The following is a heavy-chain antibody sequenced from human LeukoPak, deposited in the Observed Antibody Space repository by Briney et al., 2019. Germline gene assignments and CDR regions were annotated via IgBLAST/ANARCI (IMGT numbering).Heavy chain of an antibody. Sequence: SETLSLTCTVSGYSISSGYYWGWIRQPPGKGLEWIGSIYHSGSTYYNPSLKSRVTISVDTSKNQFSLKLSSVTAADTAVYYCARGRGVRGVIPPKLYNWFDPWGQGTLVTVSS. CDR3: ARGRGVRGVIPPKLYNWFDP. J-gene: IGHJ5*02. CDR2: IYHSGST. V-gene: IGHV4-38-2*02. CDR1: GYSISSGYY. D-gene: IGHD3-10*01.